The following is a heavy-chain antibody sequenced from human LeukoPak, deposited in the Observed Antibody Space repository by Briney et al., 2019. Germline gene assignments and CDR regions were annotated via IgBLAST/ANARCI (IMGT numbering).Heavy chain of an antibody. CDR3: ATDEGGGGKSVG. V-gene: IGHV1-46*01. CDR2: INPSGGST. J-gene: IGHJ4*02. Sequence: ASVKVSCKASGYTFTSYYMHWVRQAPGQGLEWMGIINPSGGSTSYAQKFQGRVTVTRDTSTSTVYMDLNSLRSEDTAVYYCATDEGGGGKSVGWGQGTLVTVSS. CDR1: GYTFTSYY. D-gene: IGHD4-23*01.